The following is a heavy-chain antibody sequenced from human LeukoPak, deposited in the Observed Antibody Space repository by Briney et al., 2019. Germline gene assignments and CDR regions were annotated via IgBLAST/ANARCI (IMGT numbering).Heavy chain of an antibody. V-gene: IGHV1-46*01. CDR3: ARGMDPGVFGPWFDP. Sequence: GASVKVSCKTSGYSFTSYNLHWVRQAPGQRLGRMGIIKPSGGNTNYAQKFQGRVTITRNTSISTAYMELSSLRSEDTAVYYCARGMDPGVFGPWFDPWGQGTLVTVSS. CDR1: GYSFTSYN. CDR2: IKPSGGNT. D-gene: IGHD3-10*02. J-gene: IGHJ5*02.